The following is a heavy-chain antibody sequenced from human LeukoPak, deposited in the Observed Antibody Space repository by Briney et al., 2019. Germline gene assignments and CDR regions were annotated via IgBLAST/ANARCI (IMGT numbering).Heavy chain of an antibody. CDR1: GGSFSGYY. CDR2: INHSGST. V-gene: IGHV4-34*01. J-gene: IGHJ4*02. D-gene: IGHD3-16*02. Sequence: SETLSLTCAVYGGSFSGYYWSWLRQPPGKALEWIGEINHSGSTHYNPSLTSRVTISVDTSKTQFSLKLSSVTAADTAVYYCARGRLKSYDYVWGSYRRYYFDYWGQGTLVTVSS. CDR3: ARGRLKSYDYVWGSYRRYYFDY.